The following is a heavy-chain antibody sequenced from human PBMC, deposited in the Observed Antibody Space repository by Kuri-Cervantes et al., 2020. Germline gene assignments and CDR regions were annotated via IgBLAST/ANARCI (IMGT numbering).Heavy chain of an antibody. CDR1: GYSFTSYW. V-gene: IGHV5-51*01. CDR3: ARLFGGLISYYYYYMDV. CDR2: IYPGDSDT. D-gene: IGHD3-10*01. J-gene: IGHJ6*03. Sequence: KVSCKGSGYSFTSYWIGWVRQMPGKGLEWMGIIYPGDSDTRYSPSFQGQVTISADKSISTAYLQWSSLKASDTATYYCARLFGGLISYYYYYMDVWGKGTTVTVSS.